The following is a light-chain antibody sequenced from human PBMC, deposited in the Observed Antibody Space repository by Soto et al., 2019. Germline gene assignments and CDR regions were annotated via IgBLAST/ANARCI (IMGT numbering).Light chain of an antibody. CDR1: QGLSKF. CDR3: QHLTSDSFT. CDR2: AAS. V-gene: IGKV1-9*01. Sequence: DIQLTQSPAFLSSSVGDRVTITCRASQGLSKFLAWYQQKPGPAPKLLIYAASTWHSGVPSRFSGSGSGAEFTLTISSLQPEDFATYYCQHLTSDSFTFGPGTKVDIK. J-gene: IGKJ3*01.